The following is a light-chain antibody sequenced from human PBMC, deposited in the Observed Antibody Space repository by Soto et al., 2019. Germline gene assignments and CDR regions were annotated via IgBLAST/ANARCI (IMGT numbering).Light chain of an antibody. J-gene: IGKJ5*01. CDR1: QTVGRNY. CDR2: DAS. CDR3: QQYVNSPIT. Sequence: EIVLTQSPGSLSLFPGESATLSCRASQTVGRNYLAWFQQKPGQAPRLLIYDASTRATGIPDKFGGSGSGTDFTLTISRLEPEDFAVYYCQQYVNSPITFGQGTRLEIK. V-gene: IGKV3-20*01.